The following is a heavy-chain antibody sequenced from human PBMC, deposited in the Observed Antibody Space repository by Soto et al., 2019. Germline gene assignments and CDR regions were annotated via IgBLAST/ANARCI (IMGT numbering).Heavy chain of an antibody. V-gene: IGHV4-34*01. CDR1: GGSFIGYY. D-gene: IGHD3-16*01. Sequence: PSETLSLTCAVYGGSFIGYYWSWIRQPPWKGLEWIGEINHSGSTNYNPSLKSRVTISVDTSKNQFSLKLSSVTAADTAVYYCARGRRLWGIHNTRQSRQTLISLYNWFDPWGQGTLVTVSS. CDR2: INHSGST. CDR3: ARGRRLWGIHNTRQSRQTLISLYNWFDP. J-gene: IGHJ5*02.